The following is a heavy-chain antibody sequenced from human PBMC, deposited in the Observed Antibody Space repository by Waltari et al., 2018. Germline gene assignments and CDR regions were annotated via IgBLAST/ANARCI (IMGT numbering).Heavy chain of an antibody. CDR1: LSAYW. CDR3: VSGGAVAGTY. J-gene: IGHJ4*02. Sequence: LSAYWMSWVRQAPGKGLEWMANIKEDGSEKYYVDSVKGRFTISRDNAKNSLYLQMNSLRADDTAVYYCVSGGAVAGTYWGQGTLVTVSS. CDR2: IKEDGSEK. V-gene: IGHV3-7*03. D-gene: IGHD6-19*01.